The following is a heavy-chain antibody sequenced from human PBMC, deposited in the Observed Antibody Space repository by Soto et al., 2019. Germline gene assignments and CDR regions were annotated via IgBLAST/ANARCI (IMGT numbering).Heavy chain of an antibody. D-gene: IGHD2-2*01. V-gene: IGHV5-51*01. CDR1: GYSFTSYW. CDR2: IYLGDSVT. Sequence: PVQSMKMSWHRSGYSFTSYWIRWVRKMTGKGLEWMGMIYLGDSVTRYSPAFQGQSTISADKSISTGDLLGISLKASDTPIYYCPRQTDCSSPGCSTVGTWGQRTL. CDR3: PRQTDCSSPGCSTVGT. J-gene: IGHJ4*02.